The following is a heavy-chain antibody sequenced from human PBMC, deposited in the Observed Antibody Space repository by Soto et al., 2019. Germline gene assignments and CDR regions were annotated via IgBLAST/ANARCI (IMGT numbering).Heavy chain of an antibody. D-gene: IGHD1-26*01. J-gene: IGHJ4*01. CDR1: GDSVSSNSAG. Sequence: PSQTLSLTCAITGDSVSSNSAGWSWVRQSPSRGLEWLGRTYYRSRWYYEYAVSVRGRITINPDTSKNQYSLQLNSVTPEDTAVYFCARGEQYSGRIFDYWGQGTLVTVSS. CDR2: TYYRSRWYY. V-gene: IGHV6-1*01. CDR3: ARGEQYSGRIFDY.